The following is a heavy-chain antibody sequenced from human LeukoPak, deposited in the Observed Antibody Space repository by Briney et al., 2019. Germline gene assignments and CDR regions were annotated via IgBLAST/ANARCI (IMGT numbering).Heavy chain of an antibody. D-gene: IGHD6-19*01. Sequence: SETLSLTCTVSGGSISSYYWSWIRQPPGKGLEWIGYIYYSGSTNYNPSLKSQVTISVDTSKNQFSLKLSSVTAADTAVYYCARLFRVAVAGWNAFDIWGQGTMVTVSS. CDR3: ARLFRVAVAGWNAFDI. J-gene: IGHJ3*02. CDR1: GGSISSYY. CDR2: IYYSGST. V-gene: IGHV4-59*08.